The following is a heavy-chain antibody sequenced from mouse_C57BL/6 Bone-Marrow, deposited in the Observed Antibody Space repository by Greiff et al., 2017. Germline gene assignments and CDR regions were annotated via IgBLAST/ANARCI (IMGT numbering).Heavy chain of an antibody. CDR2: ISSGSSTI. CDR3: ARTLYYDYEERENYYAMDY. V-gene: IGHV5-17*01. D-gene: IGHD2-4*01. Sequence: EVKLVESGGGLVKPGGSLKLSCAASGFTFSDYGMHWVRQAPEKGLEWVAYISSGSSTIYYADTVKGRFTISRDNAKNTLFLQMTSLRSEDTAMYYCARTLYYDYEERENYYAMDYGGQGTSVTVSS. J-gene: IGHJ4*01. CDR1: GFTFSDYG.